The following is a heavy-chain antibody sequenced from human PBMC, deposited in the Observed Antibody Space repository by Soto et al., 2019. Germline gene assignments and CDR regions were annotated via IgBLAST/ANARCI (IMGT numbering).Heavy chain of an antibody. D-gene: IGHD2-8*01. CDR2: INTYSGNT. CDR1: GYTFNSHG. CDR3: ARGHGGPTNPYYYSAMDV. Sequence: QVHLVQSGGEVKKPGTSVKVSCKASGYTFNSHGISWVRQAPGQGLEWMGWINTYSGNTNYAQKFQGRVTMTTSTPTNTTYLELRSLRSDDTAVYYCARGHGGPTNPYYYSAMDVWGQGTPITVSS. V-gene: IGHV1-18*04. J-gene: IGHJ6*01.